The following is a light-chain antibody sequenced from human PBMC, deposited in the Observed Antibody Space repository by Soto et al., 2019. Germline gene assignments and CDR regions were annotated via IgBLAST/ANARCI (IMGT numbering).Light chain of an antibody. Sequence: DIQMTQSPSTLSASVGDRVTITCRASQSISSWLAWYQQKPGKAPKLLFYKASSLESGVPSRISGSGSGTECTLTISILQPDDFASYSGQQWFTFGPGTKVDIK. CDR1: QSISSW. CDR2: KAS. V-gene: IGKV1-5*03. J-gene: IGKJ3*01. CDR3: QQWFT.